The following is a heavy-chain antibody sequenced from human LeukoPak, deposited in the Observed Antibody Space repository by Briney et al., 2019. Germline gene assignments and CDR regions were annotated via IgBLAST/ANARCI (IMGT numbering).Heavy chain of an antibody. J-gene: IGHJ4*02. CDR2: IYYSGST. CDR3: ARETGPATRVLDY. D-gene: IGHD5-24*01. CDR1: GGSISSYY. V-gene: IGHV4-59*08. Sequence: SETLSLTCTVPGGSISSYYWSWIRQPPGKGLEWIGYIYYSGSTNYNPSLKSRVTISVDTSKNQFSLKLSSVTAADTAVYYCARETGPATRVLDYWDQGTLVTVSS.